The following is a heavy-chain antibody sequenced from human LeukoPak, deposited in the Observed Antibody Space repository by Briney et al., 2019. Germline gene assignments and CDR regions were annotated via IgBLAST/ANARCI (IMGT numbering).Heavy chain of an antibody. D-gene: IGHD4-17*01. CDR1: GFTFSSYS. Sequence: PGGSLRLSCLASGFTFSSYSMSWVRQAPGKGLEWVSAISPDDSTAYYADSVKGRFTISRDNSKNTLYLQMNSLRAEDTAVYYCAKHPQYGLTDYWGQGTLVTVSS. CDR3: AKHPQYGLTDY. V-gene: IGHV3-23*01. J-gene: IGHJ4*02. CDR2: ISPDDSTA.